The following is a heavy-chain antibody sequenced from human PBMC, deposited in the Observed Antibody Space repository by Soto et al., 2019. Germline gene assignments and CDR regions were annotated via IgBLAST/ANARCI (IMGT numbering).Heavy chain of an antibody. CDR3: ARDRSSGWTPHYYYYYGMDV. J-gene: IGHJ6*02. D-gene: IGHD6-19*01. Sequence: GGSLRLSCAASGFTFSSYWMSWVRQAPGKGLEWVANIKQDGSEKYYVDSVKGRFTISRDNAKNSLYLQMNSLRAEDTAVYYCARDRSSGWTPHYYYYYGMDVWGQGTTVTVS. CDR1: GFTFSSYW. V-gene: IGHV3-7*01. CDR2: IKQDGSEK.